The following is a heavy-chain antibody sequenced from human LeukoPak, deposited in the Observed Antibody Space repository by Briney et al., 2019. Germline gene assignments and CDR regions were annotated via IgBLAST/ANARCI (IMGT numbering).Heavy chain of an antibody. V-gene: IGHV5-51*01. CDR2: IFPGDSDT. Sequence: GESLKISCKGSGYSFTSYWIVWVGQMPGKGLEWMGTIFPGDSDTRYSPSFQGQVTISADKSISTAYLQWSSLKASDTAMYYCARRDCSSTSCYAEYFQHWGQGTLVTVSS. CDR3: ARRDCSSTSCYAEYFQH. J-gene: IGHJ1*01. CDR1: GYSFTSYW. D-gene: IGHD2-2*01.